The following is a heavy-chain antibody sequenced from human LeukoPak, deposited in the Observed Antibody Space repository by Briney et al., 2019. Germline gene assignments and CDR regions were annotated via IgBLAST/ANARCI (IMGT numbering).Heavy chain of an antibody. D-gene: IGHD2-15*01. CDR3: ARVSGYKEGYHFDY. CDR1: GFTFSDYG. J-gene: IGHJ4*02. Sequence: GGSLRLSCAASGFTFSDYGMHWVRQAPGKGLEWVAFIRFDGTDKYYVDSVKGRFTISRDNSKNTLYLQMNSLRAEDTAVYYCARVSGYKEGYHFDYWGQGTLVTVSS. CDR2: IRFDGTDK. V-gene: IGHV3-30*02.